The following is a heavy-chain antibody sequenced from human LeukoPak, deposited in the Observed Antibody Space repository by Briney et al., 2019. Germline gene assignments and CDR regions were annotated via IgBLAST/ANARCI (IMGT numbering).Heavy chain of an antibody. J-gene: IGHJ5*02. CDR2: IYPGDSDT. Sequence: GESLKISCKGSGYSFTSYWIGWVRQMPGKGLEWMGIIYPGDSDTRYSPSFQGQVTISADKSISTAYLQWSSLKASDTAMYYCARGDPMVRGVIRWFDPWGQGTLVTVSS. D-gene: IGHD3-10*01. CDR1: GYSFTSYW. CDR3: ARGDPMVRGVIRWFDP. V-gene: IGHV5-51*01.